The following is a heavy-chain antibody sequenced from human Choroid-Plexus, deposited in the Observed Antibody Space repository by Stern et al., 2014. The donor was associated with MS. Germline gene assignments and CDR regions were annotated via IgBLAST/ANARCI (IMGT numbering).Heavy chain of an antibody. CDR2: IHYTGTT. J-gene: IGHJ4*02. CDR3: ASWVGARRRRFDY. CDR1: GGPISSSSYY. V-gene: IGHV4-39*01. D-gene: IGHD1-26*01. Sequence: VQLVESGPGLVKPSETLSLTCTVSGGPISSSSYYWGWIRQPPGKGLEWIGTIHYTGTTNYNPSLKSRVTFSVACFRHQFSLKLGSVPAADTAVYYCASWVGARRRRFDYWGQGTLVTVSS.